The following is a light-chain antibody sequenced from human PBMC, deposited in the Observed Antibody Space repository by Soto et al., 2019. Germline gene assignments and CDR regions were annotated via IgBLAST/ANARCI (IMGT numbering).Light chain of an antibody. CDR3: QQYGKSAMFT. J-gene: IGKJ2*01. V-gene: IGKV3-20*01. Sequence: EIVLTQSPGTLSLSPGDRATLSCRASQSVSSSYLAWYQQKPGQAPSLLIYGASNRATGIPDRFSGGGSGTDFTLTIIRLEPEDCAVYYCQQYGKSAMFTFGQGTKLEIK. CDR1: QSVSSSY. CDR2: GAS.